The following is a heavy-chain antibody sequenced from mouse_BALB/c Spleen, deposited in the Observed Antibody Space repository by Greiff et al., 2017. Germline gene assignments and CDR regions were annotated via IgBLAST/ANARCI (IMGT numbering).Heavy chain of an antibody. V-gene: IGHV1S81*02. CDR1: GYTFTSYY. CDR2: INPSNGGT. Sequence: QVQLKQPGAELVKPGASVKLSCKASGYTFTSYYMYWVKQRPGQGLEWIGGINPSNGGTNFNEKFKSKATLTVDKSSSTAYMQLSSLTSEDSAVYYCTRSLGRRYFDVWGAGTTVTVSS. D-gene: IGHD4-1*01. CDR3: TRSLGRRYFDV. J-gene: IGHJ1*01.